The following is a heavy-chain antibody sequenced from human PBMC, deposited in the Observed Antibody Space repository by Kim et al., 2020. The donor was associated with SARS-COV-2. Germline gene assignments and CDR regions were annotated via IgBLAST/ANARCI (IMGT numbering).Heavy chain of an antibody. CDR2: ISRSASGT. Sequence: GGSRRLSCAASGFTFSTYAMNWVRQAPGKGLEWVSSISRSASGTYYADSVKGRFTISRDNSKNTLYLQMDSLRAEDTAIYYCAKSVKSDTAVAEYYHYG. D-gene: IGHD5-18*01. J-gene: IGHJ6*01. CDR1: GFTFSTYA. CDR3: AKSVKSDTAVAEYYHYG. V-gene: IGHV3-23*01.